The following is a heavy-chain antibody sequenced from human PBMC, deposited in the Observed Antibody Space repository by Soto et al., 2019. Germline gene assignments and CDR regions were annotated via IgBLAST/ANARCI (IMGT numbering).Heavy chain of an antibody. D-gene: IGHD4-17*01. V-gene: IGHV4-59*12. CDR3: GGRYGVYFDY. CDR2: IYYSGST. J-gene: IGHJ4*02. CDR1: GGSISSYY. Sequence: QVQLQESGPGLVKPSETLSLTCTVSGGSISSYYWSWIRQPPGKGLEWIGYIYYSGSTNYNPSLKARVTISVDTSKIQFPLKLSSLTAADAAVYYCGGRYGVYFDYWGQGTLVTVSS.